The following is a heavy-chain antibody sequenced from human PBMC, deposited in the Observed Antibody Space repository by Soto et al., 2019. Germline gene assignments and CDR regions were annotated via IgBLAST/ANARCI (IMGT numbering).Heavy chain of an antibody. CDR2: IYTSGST. Sequence: PSETQSLTCTVSGGSISNYYWSWIRQPAGKGLEWIGRIYTSGSTDYNPSLKSRVTISIDTSQNQFSLKLTSMTAADTAVYYCARERREEIHDGYDIDYWGQGTLVTVSS. D-gene: IGHD5-12*01. CDR3: ARERREEIHDGYDIDY. V-gene: IGHV4-4*07. J-gene: IGHJ4*02. CDR1: GGSISNYY.